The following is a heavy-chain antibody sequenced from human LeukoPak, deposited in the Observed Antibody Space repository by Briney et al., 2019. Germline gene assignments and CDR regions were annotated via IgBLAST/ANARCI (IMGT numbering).Heavy chain of an antibody. D-gene: IGHD3-9*01. CDR3: AKVGARYFYMDV. J-gene: IGHJ6*03. CDR1: GFTFSSYA. Sequence: GGSLRLSCAASGFTFSSYAMSWVRQAPGKGLEWVAAISGSGGSTYYADSVKGRFTISRDNSKNTLYLQMNSLRAEDTAVYYCAKVGARYFYMDVWGKGTTVTVSS. V-gene: IGHV3-23*01. CDR2: ISGSGGST.